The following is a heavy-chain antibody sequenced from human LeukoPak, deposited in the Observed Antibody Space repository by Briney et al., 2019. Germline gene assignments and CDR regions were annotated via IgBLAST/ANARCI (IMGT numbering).Heavy chain of an antibody. Sequence: PGGSLRLSCAASGFTFSSYAMSWVRQAPGKGLEWVSAISGSGGSTYYADSVKGRFTISRDNAKNTHYLQTSSLRAEDTAVYYCARGASGKGAFDIWGQGTMVTVSS. CDR1: GFTFSSYA. V-gene: IGHV3-23*01. J-gene: IGHJ3*02. CDR2: ISGSGGST. D-gene: IGHD3-10*01. CDR3: ARGASGKGAFDI.